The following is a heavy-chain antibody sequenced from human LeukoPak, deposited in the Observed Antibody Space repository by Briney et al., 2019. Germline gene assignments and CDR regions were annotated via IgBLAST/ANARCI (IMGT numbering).Heavy chain of an antibody. J-gene: IGHJ4*02. V-gene: IGHV3-23*01. CDR3: AKAGSSFIAAAGSDDY. D-gene: IGHD6-13*01. Sequence: GGSLRLSCAASGFTVSSNSMNWVRQAPGKGLEWVSTISGSGGSTYYADSVKGRFTISRDNSKNTLYLHMNSLRAEDTAVYYCAKAGSSFIAAAGSDDYWGQGTLVTVSS. CDR2: ISGSGGST. CDR1: GFTVSSNS.